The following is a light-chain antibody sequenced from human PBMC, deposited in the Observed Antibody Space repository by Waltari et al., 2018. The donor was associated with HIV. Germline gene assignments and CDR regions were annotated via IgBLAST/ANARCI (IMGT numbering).Light chain of an antibody. CDR3: KARKNWPPLFT. J-gene: IGKJ3*01. Sequence: IVFTQSPATLSLSPGETATLSCRSSQSVSTSLDGYHQKPGHVPRLLLYDASNRAAGIPARLSGSGSGTDFTPTISSLEPEDFAVYYCKARKNWPPLFTFGPGTKVDI. CDR2: DAS. CDR1: QSVSTS. V-gene: IGKV3-11*01.